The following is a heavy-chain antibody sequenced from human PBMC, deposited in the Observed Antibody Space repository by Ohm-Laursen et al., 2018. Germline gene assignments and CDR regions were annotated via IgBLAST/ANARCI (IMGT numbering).Heavy chain of an antibody. CDR2: IYYSGST. V-gene: IGHV4-61*01. CDR3: ARGQAGATALFDY. J-gene: IGHJ4*02. Sequence: SETLSLTCTVSGGSVSSGSYYWYWIRQPPGKGLEWIGYIYYSGSTNYNPSLKSRVTISVDMSKNQFSLKLSSVTAADTAVYYCARGQAGATALFDYWGQGTLVTVSS. D-gene: IGHD1-26*01. CDR1: GGSVSSGSYY.